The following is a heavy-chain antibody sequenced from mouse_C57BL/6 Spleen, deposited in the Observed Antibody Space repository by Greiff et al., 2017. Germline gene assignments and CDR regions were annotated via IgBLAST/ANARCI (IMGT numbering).Heavy chain of an antibody. V-gene: IGHV5-4*01. Sequence: EVQLVESGGGLVKPGGSLKLSCAASGFTFSSYAMSWVRQTPEKRLEWVATISDGGSYTYYPDNVKGRFTISRDNAKNNLYLQMSHLKSEDTAMYYCARDSIGVLLRSWFAYWGQGTLVTVSA. CDR3: ARDSIGVLLRSWFAY. D-gene: IGHD1-1*01. CDR1: GFTFSSYA. J-gene: IGHJ3*01. CDR2: ISDGGSYT.